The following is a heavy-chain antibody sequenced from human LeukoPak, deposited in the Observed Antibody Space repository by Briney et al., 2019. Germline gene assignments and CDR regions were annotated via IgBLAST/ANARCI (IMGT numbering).Heavy chain of an antibody. V-gene: IGHV5-51*01. D-gene: IGHD6-13*01. J-gene: IGHJ5*02. Sequence: GESLKISCKGSGYSFTSYWIGWVRQMPGKGLEWMGIIYPGGSDTRYSPSFQGQVTISADKSISTAYLQWSSLKASDTAMYYCARQKSSSSYGNWFDPWGQGTLVTVSS. CDR1: GYSFTSYW. CDR3: ARQKSSSSYGNWFDP. CDR2: IYPGGSDT.